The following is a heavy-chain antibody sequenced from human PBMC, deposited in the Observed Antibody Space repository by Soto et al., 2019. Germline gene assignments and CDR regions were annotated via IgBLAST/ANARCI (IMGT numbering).Heavy chain of an antibody. D-gene: IGHD3-3*01. J-gene: IGHJ4*02. Sequence: EVQLLESGGGLVQPGGSLRLSCAASGFTFSSSAMSWVRQAPGKGLEWISSSSHSDGSTWYADSVKGRFAISRDNSKNELYLQMNSRRAEDTAVYYCAKEWSPDDYWGQGTLVTVSS. CDR1: GFTFSSSA. CDR3: AKEWSPDDY. CDR2: SSHSDGST. V-gene: IGHV3-23*01.